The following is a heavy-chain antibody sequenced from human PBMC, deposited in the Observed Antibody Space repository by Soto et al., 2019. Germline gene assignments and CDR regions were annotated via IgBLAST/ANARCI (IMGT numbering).Heavy chain of an antibody. J-gene: IGHJ5*02. CDR2: ILNNGGTT. D-gene: IGHD1-26*01. CDR1: GFTFSSKN. CDR3: ASMWEQLDR. Sequence: EVQLVESGGGLVQPGGSLRLSCAASGFTFSSKNMHWVRQAPGKGLEYVSGILNNGGTTFYADSVKGRFTISRDNAKNSLYLQMNSLRDEDTAVYYCASMWEQLDRWGQGTLVTVAS. V-gene: IGHV3-64*07.